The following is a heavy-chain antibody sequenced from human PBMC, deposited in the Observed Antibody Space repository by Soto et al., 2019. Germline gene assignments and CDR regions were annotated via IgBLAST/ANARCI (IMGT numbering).Heavy chain of an antibody. CDR3: ARSRDGYNQ. CDR1: GYTFTDFY. J-gene: IGHJ4*02. D-gene: IGHD5-12*01. CDR2: INPNSGGT. Sequence: ASVKVSCKASGYTFTDFYLHWVRQAPGQGLEWMGWINPNSGGTTCAQKFQGRVTMTRDTSITTAYMELSSLKSDDTAVFYCARSRDGYNQWGQGTLVTVSS. V-gene: IGHV1-2*02.